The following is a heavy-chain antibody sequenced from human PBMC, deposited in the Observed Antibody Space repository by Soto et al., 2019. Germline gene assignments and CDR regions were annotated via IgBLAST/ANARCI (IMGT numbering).Heavy chain of an antibody. CDR2: ISGSGEST. J-gene: IGHJ4*02. V-gene: IGHV3-23*01. CDR3: AKDFRWYDFWSAYNFDY. Sequence: GGSLRLSCAASGFAFSSFAMNWVRQAPGKGLEWVSSISGSGESTYYADSVKGRFTISRDKSKNTLYLQMNSLRAEDTAVYYCAKDFRWYDFWSAYNFDYWGQGTLVTVSS. CDR1: GFAFSSFA. D-gene: IGHD3-3*01.